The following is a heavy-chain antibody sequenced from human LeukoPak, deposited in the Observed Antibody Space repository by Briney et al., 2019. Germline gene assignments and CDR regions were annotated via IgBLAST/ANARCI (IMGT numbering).Heavy chain of an antibody. CDR1: GVSFSGYY. J-gene: IGHJ4*02. Sequence: SETLSLTCAVYGVSFSGYYWSWIRQPPGKGLEWIGEINHSGSTNYNPSPKSRVTISVDTSKNQFSLKLGSVTASDTAVYYCARLISPNGPRRNPQRRGYGYHHDYWGQGTLVTVSS. CDR2: INHSGST. V-gene: IGHV4-34*01. CDR3: ARLISPNGPRRNPQRRGYGYHHDY. D-gene: IGHD5-18*01.